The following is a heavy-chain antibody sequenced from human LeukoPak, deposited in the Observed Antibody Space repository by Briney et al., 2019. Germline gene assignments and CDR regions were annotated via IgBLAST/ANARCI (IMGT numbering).Heavy chain of an antibody. CDR1: GGSISSYY. Sequence: PSETLSLTCTVSGGSISSYYWSWIRQPPGKGLEWIGYIYHSGSTKYNPSLKSRVTISVDTSKNPFSLKLSSVTAADTAVYYCARDGYSGNDGLWGQGTLVTVSS. V-gene: IGHV4-59*01. D-gene: IGHD5-12*01. CDR3: ARDGYSGNDGL. CDR2: IYHSGST. J-gene: IGHJ4*02.